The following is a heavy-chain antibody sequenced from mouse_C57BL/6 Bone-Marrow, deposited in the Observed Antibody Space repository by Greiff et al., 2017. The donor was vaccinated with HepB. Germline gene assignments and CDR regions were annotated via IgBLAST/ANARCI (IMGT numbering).Heavy chain of an antibody. Sequence: QVQLQQSGAELARPGASVKMSCKASGYTFTSYGISWVKQRTGQGLEWIGEIYPRSGNTYYNEKFKGKATLTADKSSSTAYMELSSLTSEDSAVYFCAITTVVAPCYAMYYWGQGTSVTVSS. CDR2: IYPRSGNT. J-gene: IGHJ4*01. CDR3: AITTVVAPCYAMYY. CDR1: GYTFTSYG. V-gene: IGHV1-81*01. D-gene: IGHD1-1*01.